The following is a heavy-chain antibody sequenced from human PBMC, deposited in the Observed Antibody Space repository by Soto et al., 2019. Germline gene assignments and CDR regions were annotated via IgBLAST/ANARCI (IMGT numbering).Heavy chain of an antibody. D-gene: IGHD5-18*01. CDR2: IIPILGIA. Sequence: SVKVSCKASGGTFSSYTISWVRQAPGQGLEWMGRIIPILGIANYAQKFQGRVTITADKSTSTAYMELSSLRSEDTAVYYCARFKVDTAMVTYFDYWGQGTLVTVSS. CDR3: ARFKVDTAMVTYFDY. CDR1: GGTFSSYT. V-gene: IGHV1-69*02. J-gene: IGHJ4*02.